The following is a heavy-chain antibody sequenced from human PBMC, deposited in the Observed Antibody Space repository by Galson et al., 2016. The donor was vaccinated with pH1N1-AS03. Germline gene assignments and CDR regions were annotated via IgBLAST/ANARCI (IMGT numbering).Heavy chain of an antibody. CDR2: ISSAGKTT. D-gene: IGHD7-27*01. CDR3: ARGGDSRGFPSPYDS. V-gene: IGHV3-11*01. J-gene: IGHJ4*02. Sequence: SLRLSCATSGFTISDYYMSWIRQTPGKGLGWIAYISSAGKTTYYGDSVKGRFTISRDNARNSLYLQMNRLRADDTAVYYCARGGDSRGFPSPYDSWGPGTLATVSA. CDR1: GFTISDYY.